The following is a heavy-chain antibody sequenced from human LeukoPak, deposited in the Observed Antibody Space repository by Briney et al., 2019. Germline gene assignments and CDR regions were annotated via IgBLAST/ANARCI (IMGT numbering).Heavy chain of an antibody. CDR3: ARRRDSSALFYSYYYMDV. D-gene: IGHD6-25*01. J-gene: IGHJ6*03. CDR2: INHSGST. V-gene: IGHV4-34*01. CDR1: GGSFSGYY. Sequence: SETLSLTCAVYGGSFSGYYWSWIRQPPGKGLEWIGEINHSGSTNYNPSLKSRVTISVDTSKNQFSLKVSSVTAADTAVYYCARRRDSSALFYSYYYMDVWGKGTTVTISS.